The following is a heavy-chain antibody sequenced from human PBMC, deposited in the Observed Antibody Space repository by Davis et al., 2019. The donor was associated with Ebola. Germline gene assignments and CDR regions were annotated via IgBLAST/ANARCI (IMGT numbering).Heavy chain of an antibody. CDR3: ARGRIDSSGYYAWRIVY. D-gene: IGHD3-22*01. CDR1: GFTFSSYA. Sequence: GESLKISCAASGFTFSSYAMHWVRQAPGKGLEWVAVISYDGSNKYYADSVKGRFTISSDNSKNTLYLQMNSLRAEDTAVYYCARGRIDSSGYYAWRIVYWGQGTLVTVSS. CDR2: ISYDGSNK. V-gene: IGHV3-30-3*01. J-gene: IGHJ4*02.